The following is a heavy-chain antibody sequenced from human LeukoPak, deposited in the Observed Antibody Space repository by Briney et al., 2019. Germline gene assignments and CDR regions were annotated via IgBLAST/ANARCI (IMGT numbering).Heavy chain of an antibody. CDR3: AKRTIIVVVPAAMDY. CDR2: ISGSSGST. Sequence: GGSLRLSCAASGFTFSSYALSWVRQAPGKGLEWVSAISGSSGSTYYADSVKGRFTISRDNSKNTLYLQMNSLRAEDTAVYYCAKRTIIVVVPAAMDYWGQGTLVTVSS. CDR1: GFTFSSYA. D-gene: IGHD2-2*01. J-gene: IGHJ4*02. V-gene: IGHV3-23*01.